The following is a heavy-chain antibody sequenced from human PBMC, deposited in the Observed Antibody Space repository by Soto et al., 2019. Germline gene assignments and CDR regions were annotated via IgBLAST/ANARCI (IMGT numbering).Heavy chain of an antibody. D-gene: IGHD5-18*01. V-gene: IGHV4-59*08. CDR1: GGSVSSYY. CDR2: IYYSGST. Sequence: QVQLQESGPGLVKPSETLSLTCTVSGGSVSSYYWSWIRQLPGKGLEWIGYIYYSGSTTYNPSLKSRVTISVDTSRNQFPLKLSSVTAADTGVYYCARRYGSCFDYGGQGTLVTVSS. CDR3: ARRYGSCFDY. J-gene: IGHJ4*02.